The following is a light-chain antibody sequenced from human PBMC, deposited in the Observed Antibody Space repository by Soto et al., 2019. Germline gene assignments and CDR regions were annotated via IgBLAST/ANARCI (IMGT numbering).Light chain of an antibody. CDR2: DAS. V-gene: IGKV1-5*01. Sequence: DIQITPSPFTLSASVGDRVTNTFPASQSISSWLAWYQQKPGKAPKLLIYDASSLESGVPSRFSGSGSGTEFTLTISSLQPDDFATYYCQQYNSYWTFGQGNKVDIK. CDR1: QSISSW. J-gene: IGKJ1*01. CDR3: QQYNSYWT.